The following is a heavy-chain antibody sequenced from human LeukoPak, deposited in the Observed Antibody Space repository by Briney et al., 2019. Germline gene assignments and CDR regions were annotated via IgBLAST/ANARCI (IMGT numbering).Heavy chain of an antibody. CDR3: ARVSPPGYGILEK. D-gene: IGHD5-18*01. CDR2: INTSGDT. CDR1: GGSITNYY. V-gene: IGHV4-4*07. J-gene: IGHJ4*02. Sequence: SETLSLTCTVSGGSITNYYWSSIRQSAGKGLEWIGRINTSGDTSYNPSIRSRVTMSVDTSKNQFSLKLSSVTAADTAMYYCARVSPPGYGILEKWGQGTLVTVSS.